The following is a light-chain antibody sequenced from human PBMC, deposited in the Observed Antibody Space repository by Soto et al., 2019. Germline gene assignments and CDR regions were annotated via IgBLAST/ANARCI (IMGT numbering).Light chain of an antibody. V-gene: IGKV3-15*01. CDR2: GAS. CDR1: QSVVSN. CDR3: QQYDNLPLT. J-gene: IGKJ3*01. Sequence: RVMTQSPATLSVSPGERATLSCRASQSVVSNLAWYQQKPGQAPRLLIFGASSRATGVPARFSGSGSGTEFTLTINSLQSEDFAVYFCQQYDNLPLTFGPGTKVDI.